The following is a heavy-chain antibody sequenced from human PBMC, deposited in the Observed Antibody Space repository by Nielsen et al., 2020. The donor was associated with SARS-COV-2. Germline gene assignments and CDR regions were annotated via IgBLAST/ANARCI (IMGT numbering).Heavy chain of an antibody. V-gene: IGHV3-53*01. CDR2: TFGDHTT. CDR1: GFTVSSKY. CDR3: ARAALFLWVGDLPPFDL. Sequence: GGSLRLSCAASGFTVSSKYMSWVRQAPGKGLEWVSLTFGDHTTYYPDSVKGRFTISRGNSRNTLYLQMNSLRAEDTAVYYCARAALFLWVGDLPPFDLWGRGTQVTVSS. D-gene: IGHD3-10*01. J-gene: IGHJ2*01.